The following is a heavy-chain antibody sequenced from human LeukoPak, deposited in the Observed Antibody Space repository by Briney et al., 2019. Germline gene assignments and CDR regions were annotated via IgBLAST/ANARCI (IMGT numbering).Heavy chain of an antibody. CDR2: IYYSGST. CDR1: GGSISTYY. Sequence: PPETLSLTCTVSGGSISTYYWSWVRQPPGKGLEWIGHIYYSGSTNYNPSLTSRVTIAVDTSKNHFSLKLSSVTAADTAVYYCTRNYDSSGYTTFGYWGRGTLVTVSS. J-gene: IGHJ4*02. CDR3: TRNYDSSGYTTFGY. D-gene: IGHD3-22*01. V-gene: IGHV4-59*01.